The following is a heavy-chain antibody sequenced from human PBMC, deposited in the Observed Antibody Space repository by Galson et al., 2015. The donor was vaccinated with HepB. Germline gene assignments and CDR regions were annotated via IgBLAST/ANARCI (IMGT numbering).Heavy chain of an antibody. CDR1: GGSISSGGYS. V-gene: IGHV4-30-2*01. J-gene: IGHJ4*02. Sequence: TLSLTCAVSGGSISSGGYSWSWIRQPPGKGLEWIGYIYHSGSTYYNPSLKSRVTISVDRSKNQFSLKLSSVPAADTAVYYCARGDIVVVPAAIVSPYFDYWGQGTLVTVSS. CDR2: IYHSGST. D-gene: IGHD2-2*01. CDR3: ARGDIVVVPAAIVSPYFDY.